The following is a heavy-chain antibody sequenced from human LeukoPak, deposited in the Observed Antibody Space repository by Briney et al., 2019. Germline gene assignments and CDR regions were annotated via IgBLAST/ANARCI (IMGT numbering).Heavy chain of an antibody. D-gene: IGHD3-3*01. CDR1: GFTFSSYA. J-gene: IGHJ4*02. CDR3: AKNEDYDFWSGYYGPLGY. Sequence: GGSLRLSCAASGFTFSSYAMSWVRQAPGKGLEWVSAISGSGGSTYYAGSVKGRFTISRDNSKNTLYLQMNSLRAEDTAVYYCAKNEDYDFWSGYYGPLGYWGQGTLVTVSS. V-gene: IGHV3-23*01. CDR2: ISGSGGST.